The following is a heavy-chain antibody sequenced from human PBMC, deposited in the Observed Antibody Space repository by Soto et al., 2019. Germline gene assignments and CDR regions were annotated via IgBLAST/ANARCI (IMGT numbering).Heavy chain of an antibody. J-gene: IGHJ4*01. CDR3: ARNCALDY. Sequence: QVQLQEPGPGLVKPSQTLSLTCTVSGGSISSGDYYWSWIRQPPGKGLEWIGYILYSGTTNYNPSLERLLTISVDTSKTQYSLKMTSVTAADTAVYYCARNCALDYWGRGTLVTVSS. V-gene: IGHV4-30-4*01. CDR1: GGSISSGDYY. D-gene: IGHD2-21*01. CDR2: ILYSGTT.